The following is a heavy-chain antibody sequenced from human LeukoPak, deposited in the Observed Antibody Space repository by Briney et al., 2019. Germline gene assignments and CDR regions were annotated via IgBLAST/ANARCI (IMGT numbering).Heavy chain of an antibody. Sequence: GGSLRLSCAASGFTFSSYSMNWVRQAPGKGLEWVSYISSSSSTIYYADSVKGRFTISRDNAKNSLYLQMNSLRAEDTAVYYCAREVNGDYRPLFDYWGQGTLVTVSS. CDR3: AREVNGDYRPLFDY. V-gene: IGHV3-48*04. CDR2: ISSSSSTI. D-gene: IGHD4-17*01. CDR1: GFTFSSYS. J-gene: IGHJ4*02.